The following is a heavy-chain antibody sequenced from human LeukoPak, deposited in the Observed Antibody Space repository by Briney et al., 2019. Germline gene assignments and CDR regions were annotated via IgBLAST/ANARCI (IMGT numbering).Heavy chain of an antibody. V-gene: IGHV3-23*01. J-gene: IGHJ4*02. CDR2: ISGSGGST. CDR3: AKDVRAWFGEAFDY. D-gene: IGHD3-10*01. Sequence: GGSLRLSCAVSGFTFSDYSMNWVRQAPGKGLEWASSISGSGGSTFYADSVKGRFTISRDNSKNTLYLQMNSLRAEDTAVYYCAKDVRAWFGEAFDYWGQGTLVTVSS. CDR1: GFTFSDYS.